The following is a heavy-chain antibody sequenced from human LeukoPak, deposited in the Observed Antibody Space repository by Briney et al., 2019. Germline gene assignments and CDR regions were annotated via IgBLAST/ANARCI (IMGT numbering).Heavy chain of an antibody. J-gene: IGHJ3*02. CDR2: ISSSGST. Sequence: PSETLSLTCTVSGDSISSGDYYWSWIRQPAGKGLEWIGRISSSGSTNYNPSLKSRVTISVDTSRNQFSLKLSSVTAPDTALYFCARGPYSYDSSGAFDICGQGTMVTVSS. D-gene: IGHD3-22*01. CDR1: GDSISSGDYY. CDR3: ARGPYSYDSSGAFDI. V-gene: IGHV4-61*02.